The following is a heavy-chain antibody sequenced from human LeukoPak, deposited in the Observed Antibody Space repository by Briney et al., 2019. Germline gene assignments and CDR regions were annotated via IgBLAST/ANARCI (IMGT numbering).Heavy chain of an antibody. D-gene: IGHD2-2*01. Sequence: GGSLRLSCAASGFTLSSYSINWVRQAPGKGLEWVSYISSSSSTIHYADSVKGRFTISRDNAKNSLYLQMDSLRDEDTAVYYCARERCSTATCYGFDYWGQGTLVTVSS. V-gene: IGHV3-48*02. CDR3: ARERCSTATCYGFDY. CDR1: GFTLSSYS. CDR2: ISSSSSTI. J-gene: IGHJ4*02.